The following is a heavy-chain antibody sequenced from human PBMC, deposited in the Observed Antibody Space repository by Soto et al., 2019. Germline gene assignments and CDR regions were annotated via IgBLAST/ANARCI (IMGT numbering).Heavy chain of an antibody. Sequence: GGSLRLSCAASGFTFRSYAVSWVRQAPGKGLEWVSVISGSGGATYYADSVKGRFTISRDNSKNTVFLQMNRLTAEDTAVYYCAKLIDRNYGDYWGQGTLVTVSS. CDR1: GFTFRSYA. D-gene: IGHD1-7*01. CDR3: AKLIDRNYGDY. V-gene: IGHV3-23*01. CDR2: ISGSGGAT. J-gene: IGHJ4*02.